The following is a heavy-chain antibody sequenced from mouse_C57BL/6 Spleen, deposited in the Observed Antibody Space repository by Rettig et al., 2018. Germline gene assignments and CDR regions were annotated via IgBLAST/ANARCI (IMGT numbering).Heavy chain of an antibody. CDR2: INPNNGGT. Sequence: EVQLQQSGPELVKPGASVKISCKASGYTFTDYYMNWVKQSHGKSLEWIGDINPNNGGTSYNQKFKGKATVTVDKSSSTAYMELRSLTSEDSAVYYCARGSRRYFDVWGTGTTVTVSS. CDR1: GYTFTDYY. D-gene: IGHD1-1*01. CDR3: ARGSRRYFDV. J-gene: IGHJ1*03. V-gene: IGHV1-26*01.